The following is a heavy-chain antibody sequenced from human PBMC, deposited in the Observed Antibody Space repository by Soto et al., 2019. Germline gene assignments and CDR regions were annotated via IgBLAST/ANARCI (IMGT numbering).Heavy chain of an antibody. CDR2: TYSRSRWYT. CDR3: ARFEFYYDSSGYSPTWFDA. CDR1: GDTVSNNNAA. Sequence: SQTLSLTCAISGDTVSNNNAAWNCVRQSPSRGLEWLGRTYSRSRWYTDYAVSVKSRIIIETDTSKNQFSLHLNSVTPEDTAVYYCARFEFYYDSSGYSPTWFDAWGQGTLVTVSS. J-gene: IGHJ5*02. V-gene: IGHV6-1*01. D-gene: IGHD3-22*01.